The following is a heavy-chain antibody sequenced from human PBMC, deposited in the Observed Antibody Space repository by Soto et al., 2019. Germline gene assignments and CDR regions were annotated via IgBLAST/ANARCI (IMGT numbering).Heavy chain of an antibody. CDR2: IYYSGST. V-gene: IGHV4-59*08. CDR3: ARSPLHLGELSPTFDY. Sequence: SETLSLTCTVSGGSISSYYWSWIRQPPGKGLEWIGYIYYSGSTNYNPSLKSRATISVDTSKNQFSLKLSSVTAADTAVYYCARSPLHLGELSPTFDYWGQGTLVTVSS. D-gene: IGHD3-16*02. CDR1: GGSISSYY. J-gene: IGHJ4*02.